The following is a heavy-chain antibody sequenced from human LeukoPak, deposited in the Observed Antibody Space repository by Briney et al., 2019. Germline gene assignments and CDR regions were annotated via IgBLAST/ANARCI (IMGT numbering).Heavy chain of an antibody. CDR3: ARSPVDTAMGNWFDP. V-gene: IGHV4-39*07. CDR2: IYYSGST. D-gene: IGHD5-18*01. CDR1: GGSISSSSYY. Sequence: SETLSLTCTVSGGSISSSSYYWGWIRQPPGTGLEWIGSIYYSGSTYYNPSLKSRVTISVDTSKNQFSLKLSSVTTADTAVYYCARSPVDTAMGNWFDPWGQGTLVTVSS. J-gene: IGHJ5*02.